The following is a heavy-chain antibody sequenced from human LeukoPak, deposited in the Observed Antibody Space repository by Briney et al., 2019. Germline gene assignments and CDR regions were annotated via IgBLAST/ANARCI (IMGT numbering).Heavy chain of an antibody. D-gene: IGHD6-25*01. Sequence: GGSLRLSWAVAGLTFSSYEMSWVRQAPGKWLGWVSYVRRSGSTRYYTHSGKGRFSISTDNANNSLYLQIHCGRRKNAAVYYCARADGQRGFDYWGQGTLVTVSS. CDR2: VRRSGSTR. CDR3: ARADGQRGFDY. V-gene: IGHV3-48*03. CDR1: GLTFSSYE. J-gene: IGHJ4*02.